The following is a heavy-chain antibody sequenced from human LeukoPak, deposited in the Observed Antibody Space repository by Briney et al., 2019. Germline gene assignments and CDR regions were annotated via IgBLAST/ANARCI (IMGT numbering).Heavy chain of an antibody. D-gene: IGHD1-26*01. CDR2: ISRSGGSK. Sequence: GGSLRLSCAASGFTFSTYGMSWVRQAPGKGLEWVSAISRSGGSKYYADSVKGRFTISRDNSKNKLYLQMNSLRAEDTAVYYCANDWEWELLIFDYSGQGTLVTASS. J-gene: IGHJ4*01. V-gene: IGHV3-23*01. CDR3: ANDWEWELLIFDY. CDR1: GFTFSTYG.